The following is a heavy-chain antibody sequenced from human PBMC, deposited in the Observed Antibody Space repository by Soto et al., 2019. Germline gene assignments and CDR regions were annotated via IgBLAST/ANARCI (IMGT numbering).Heavy chain of an antibody. CDR3: AHSGLYYYGSGSYYNR. V-gene: IGHV2-5*02. J-gene: IGHJ4*02. D-gene: IGHD3-10*01. CDR2: IYWDDDK. CDR1: GFSLSTSGVG. Sequence: QITLKESGPTLVKPTQTLTLTYTFSGFSLSTSGVGVGWIRQPPGKALEWLALIYWDDDKRYSPSLKSRLTITKDTSKNQVVLTMTNMDPVDTATYYCAHSGLYYYGSGSYYNRWGQGTLVTVSS.